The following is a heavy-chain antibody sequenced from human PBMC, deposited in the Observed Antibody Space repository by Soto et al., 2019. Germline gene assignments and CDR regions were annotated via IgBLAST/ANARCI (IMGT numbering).Heavy chain of an antibody. J-gene: IGHJ3*02. V-gene: IGHV1-18*01. CDR3: ARSYYDFGSGLNDAFDI. D-gene: IGHD3-3*01. CDR2: ISAYNGNT. Sequence: ASVKVSCKASGYTFTSYGISWVRQAPGQGLEWMGWISAYNGNTNYAQKLQGRVTMTTDTSTSTAYMELRSLRSDDTAVYYCARSYYDFGSGLNDAFDIWGQGTMVTVSS. CDR1: GYTFTSYG.